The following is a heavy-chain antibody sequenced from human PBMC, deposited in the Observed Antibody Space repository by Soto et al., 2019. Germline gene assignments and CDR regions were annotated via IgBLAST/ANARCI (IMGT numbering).Heavy chain of an antibody. V-gene: IGHV1-69*13. Sequence: SVKASSKASGGTFSSYAISWVRQAPGQGLEWMGGIIPIFGTTNYAHKFQGRVTITADQSTNTSYMELCSLRSEATAVYYCARDGVEMATLGVVVWCQGTTVAVSS. CDR2: IIPIFGTT. CDR3: ARDGVEMATLGVVV. CDR1: GGTFSSYA. D-gene: IGHD5-12*01. J-gene: IGHJ6*02.